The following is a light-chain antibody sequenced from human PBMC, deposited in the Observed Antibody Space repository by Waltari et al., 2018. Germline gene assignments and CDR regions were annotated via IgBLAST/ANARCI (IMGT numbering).Light chain of an antibody. J-gene: IGLJ2*01. V-gene: IGLV3-1*01. CDR3: QASDSSTVE. CDR2: QDS. CDR1: KVVHKF. Sequence: SYELTQPHSVSVSPGQTASITRFGEKVVHKFACWYQQKPGQSPVLVIYQDSKRPSGIPERFSGSNSGNTATLTIRGTQAMDEADFYCQASDSSTVEFGGGTKLTVL.